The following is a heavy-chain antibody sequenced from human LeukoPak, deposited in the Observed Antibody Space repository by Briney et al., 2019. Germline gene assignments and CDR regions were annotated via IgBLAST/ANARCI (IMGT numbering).Heavy chain of an antibody. V-gene: IGHV1-2*02. Sequence: ASVTVSCKPSGYTFTGYFIHWVGQAPGQGLEWMGWINPNSGGTNYAQKFQGRVTMTRDTSISTAYMELSRLRSDDTAVYYCAREGAENRAGFDGWGQGSLVTVSA. CDR1: GYTFTGYF. CDR3: AREGAENRAGFDG. D-gene: IGHD1-26*01. J-gene: IGHJ5*02. CDR2: INPNSGGT.